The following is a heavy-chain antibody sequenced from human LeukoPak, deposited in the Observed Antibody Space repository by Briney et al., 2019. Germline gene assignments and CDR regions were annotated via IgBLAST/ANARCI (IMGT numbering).Heavy chain of an antibody. V-gene: IGHV3-33*01. Sequence: GRSLRLSCVASGFTFSDYGMHWVRQAPGKGLQWVALIWYDGSDKYYADSVKGRFTISRDNSKNMLYLQMNSLRAEDTAIYYCARVYYDVLTAYYDVGIGYWGQGALVTVSS. CDR1: GFTFSDYG. D-gene: IGHD3-9*01. CDR2: IWYDGSDK. CDR3: ARVYYDVLTAYYDVGIGY. J-gene: IGHJ4*02.